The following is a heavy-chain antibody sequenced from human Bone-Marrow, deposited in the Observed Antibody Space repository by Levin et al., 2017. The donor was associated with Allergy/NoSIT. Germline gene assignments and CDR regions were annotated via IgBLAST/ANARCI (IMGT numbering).Heavy chain of an antibody. D-gene: IGHD6-19*01. CDR2: IRGSGGST. J-gene: IGHJ5*02. V-gene: IGHV3-23*01. Sequence: GGSLRLSCAASGFTFSSYAMSWVRQAPGKGLEWVSAIRGSGGSTYYADSVKGRFTISSDNSKNTLYLQMKSLRAEDTAVSYCAKEAVFWFDPWRQGTLVAVSS. CDR3: AKEAVFWFDP. CDR1: GFTFSSYA.